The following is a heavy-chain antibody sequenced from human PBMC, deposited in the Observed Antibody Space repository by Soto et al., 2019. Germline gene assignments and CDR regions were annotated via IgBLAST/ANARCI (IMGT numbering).Heavy chain of an antibody. J-gene: IGHJ5*02. D-gene: IGHD3-10*01. CDR1: GFTFSSYA. CDR2: ISYDGSNK. Sequence: QVQLVESGGGVVQPGRSLRLSCAASGFTFSSYAMHWVRQAPGKGLEWVAVISYDGSNKYYADSVKGRFTISRDNSKNTLYLQMNSLRAEDTAVYYCARDGGGITIVRGLFDPWGQGTLVTVSS. V-gene: IGHV3-30-3*01. CDR3: ARDGGGITIVRGLFDP.